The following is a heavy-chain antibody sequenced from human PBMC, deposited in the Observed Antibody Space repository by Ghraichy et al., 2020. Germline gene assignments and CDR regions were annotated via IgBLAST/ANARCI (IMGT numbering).Heavy chain of an antibody. D-gene: IGHD2-21*02. CDR3: ATEESLNCGGDCYRSGDDAFDI. CDR1: GFTFSSYG. CDR2: IWYDGSNK. Sequence: GGSLRLSCAASGFTFSSYGMHWVRQAPGKGLEWVAVIWYDGSNKYYADSVKGRFTISRDNSKNTLYLQMNSLRAEDTAVYYCATEESLNCGGDCYRSGDDAFDIWGQGTMVTVSS. J-gene: IGHJ3*02. V-gene: IGHV3-33*01.